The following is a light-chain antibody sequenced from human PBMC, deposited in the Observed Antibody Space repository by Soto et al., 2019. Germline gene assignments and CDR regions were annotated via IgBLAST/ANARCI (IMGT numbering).Light chain of an antibody. CDR1: SGDIGSYNR. J-gene: IGLJ1*01. V-gene: IGLV2-14*01. Sequence: QSALTQPASVSGSPGQSITISCTGTSGDIGSYNRVSWYQQHPGKAPKLIIYEVTDRPSGVSNRFSGSKSGNTASLTISGLQAEEEAEYYCSSYTNINTRACVFGTGTKLTGL. CDR3: SSYTNINTRACV. CDR2: EVT.